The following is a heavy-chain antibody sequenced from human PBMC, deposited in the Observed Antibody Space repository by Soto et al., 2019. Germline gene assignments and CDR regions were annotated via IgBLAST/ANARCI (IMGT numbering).Heavy chain of an antibody. V-gene: IGHV3-33*06. J-gene: IGHJ3*02. CDR1: GFTFSSYG. CDR3: AKVPILGYWSSGSSKENDDFDI. D-gene: IGHD2-15*01. Sequence: GGSLRLSCAASGFTFSSYGMHWVRQAPGKGLEWVAVIWYDGSNKYYADTVKGRFTISRDNSKNTLYLQMNSLRAEDTAVYYSAKVPILGYWSSGSSKENDDFDIWGQGTMVSVS. CDR2: IWYDGSNK.